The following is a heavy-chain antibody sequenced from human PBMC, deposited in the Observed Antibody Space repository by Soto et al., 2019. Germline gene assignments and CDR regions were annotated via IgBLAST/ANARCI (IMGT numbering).Heavy chain of an antibody. CDR2: ISAYNGNT. V-gene: IGHV1-18*01. CDR1: GYTFTSYG. CDR3: ARDVGCSGGSCYSGSDIFDY. J-gene: IGHJ4*02. Sequence: QVQLVQSGAEVKKPGASVKVSCKASGYTFTSYGISWVRQAPGQGLEWMGWISAYNGNTNYAQKVQGRVTMTTDTSTSTAYMELRSLSSDDTAVYYCARDVGCSGGSCYSGSDIFDYWGQGTLVTVSS. D-gene: IGHD2-15*01.